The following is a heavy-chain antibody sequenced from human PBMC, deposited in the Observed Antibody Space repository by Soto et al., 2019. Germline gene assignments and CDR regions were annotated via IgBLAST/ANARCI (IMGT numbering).Heavy chain of an antibody. J-gene: IGHJ4*02. D-gene: IGHD3-16*01. Sequence: LRLSCAASGFTFSSYAMSWVRQAPGKGLEWVSAISGSGGSTYYADSVKGRFTISRDNSKNTLYLQMNSLRAEDTAVYYCTKDGDYIWGTRYYFDYWGQGTLVTVSS. CDR1: GFTFSSYA. CDR2: ISGSGGST. CDR3: TKDGDYIWGTRYYFDY. V-gene: IGHV3-23*01.